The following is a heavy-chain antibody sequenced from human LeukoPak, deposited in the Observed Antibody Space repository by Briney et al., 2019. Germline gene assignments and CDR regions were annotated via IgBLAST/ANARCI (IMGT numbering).Heavy chain of an antibody. J-gene: IGHJ5*02. CDR3: AASSYYDFWSVGRQASGFDP. Sequence: SVKLSCKASGFTFTSSAMQWMRQARAPRLERIRWIVVCSGNTNYAQKFQERVTITRDMSTSTAYMELSSLRSEDKAVYYCAASSYYDFWSVGRQASGFDPWGQGTLVTVSS. V-gene: IGHV1-58*02. CDR2: IVVCSGNT. CDR1: GFTFTSSA. D-gene: IGHD3-3*01.